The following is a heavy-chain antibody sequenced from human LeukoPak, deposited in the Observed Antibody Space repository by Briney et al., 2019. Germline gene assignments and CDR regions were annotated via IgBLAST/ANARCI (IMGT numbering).Heavy chain of an antibody. CDR1: GFTFSSYA. J-gene: IGHJ4*02. CDR2: ISGSGGST. V-gene: IGHV3-23*01. CDR3: AKPYGSGSNNKDFDY. D-gene: IGHD3-10*01. Sequence: PGGSLRLSCAASGFTFSSYAMSWVRQAPGKGLEGVSVISGSGGSTCYADSVKGRFTISRDNSKNTLYLQMNSLSAEDTAVYYCAKPYGSGSNNKDFDYWGQGTLVTVSS.